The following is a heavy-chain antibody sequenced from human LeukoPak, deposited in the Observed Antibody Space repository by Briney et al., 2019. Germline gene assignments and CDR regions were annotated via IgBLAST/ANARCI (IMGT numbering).Heavy chain of an antibody. CDR3: ARDRDDYGDPAAFDI. Sequence: SETLSLTCTVSGGSISSSSYYWGWIRQPPGKGLEWIGSIYYSGSTYYNPSLKSRVTISVDTSKNQFSLKLSSVTAADTAVYYCARDRDDYGDPAAFDIWGQGTMVTVSS. CDR1: GGSISSSSYY. D-gene: IGHD4-17*01. CDR2: IYYSGST. J-gene: IGHJ3*02. V-gene: IGHV4-39*07.